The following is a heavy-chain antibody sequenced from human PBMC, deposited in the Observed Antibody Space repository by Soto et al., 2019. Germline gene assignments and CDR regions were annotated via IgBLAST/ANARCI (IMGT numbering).Heavy chain of an antibody. CDR1: GFTFSSYS. J-gene: IGHJ4*02. CDR2: ISSSSSTI. V-gene: IGHV3-48*02. D-gene: IGHD3-22*01. CDR3: ARDRYYYDSSGYNAIDY. Sequence: GGSLRLSCAASGFTFSSYSMNWVRQAPGKGLEWVSYISSSSSTIYYADSLKGRFTISRDNAENSLYLQMNSLRDEDTAVYYCARDRYYYDSSGYNAIDYWGQGTLVTVSS.